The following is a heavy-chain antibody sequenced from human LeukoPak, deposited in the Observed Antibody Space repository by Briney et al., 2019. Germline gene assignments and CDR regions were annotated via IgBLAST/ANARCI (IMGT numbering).Heavy chain of an antibody. CDR2: TYYRSKWYN. CDR3: AKASSGWLRGSYYYYGMDV. V-gene: IGHV6-1*01. J-gene: IGHJ6*02. D-gene: IGHD6-19*01. CDR1: GDSVSSNSAA. Sequence: SQTLSLTCAISGDSVSSNSAAWNWIRQSPSRGLECLGRTYYRSKWYNDYAVSVKSRITINPDTSKNQFSLQLNSVTPEDTAVYYCAKASSGWLRGSYYYYGMDVWGQGTTVTVSS.